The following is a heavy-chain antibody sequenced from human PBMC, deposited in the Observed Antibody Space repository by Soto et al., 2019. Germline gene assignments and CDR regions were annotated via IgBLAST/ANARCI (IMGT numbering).Heavy chain of an antibody. D-gene: IGHD2-2*01. V-gene: IGHV4-30-4*01. CDR2: IYHTGTT. CDR3: ARAEYQLLSSVYWLDS. Sequence: SETLSLTCTVSRGSISEASYGIWIRQTPGKGLEWIRYIYHTGTTYYNPSLRSRVSISVDKSKSQFSLKLISVTAADTAVYFCARAEYQLLSSVYWLDSWGKGPLVTVSS. CDR1: RGSISEASY. J-gene: IGHJ5*01.